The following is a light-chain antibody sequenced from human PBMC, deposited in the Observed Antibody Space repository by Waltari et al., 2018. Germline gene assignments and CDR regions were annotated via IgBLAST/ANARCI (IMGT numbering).Light chain of an antibody. CDR3: QQGSAFPPT. CDR1: QAISSW. Sequence: EIQMTQSPSSVSASAGDTVSITCRASQAISSWLAWYQQKPGDSPNLLIYHASNLQSGDPSRFSGSGSGTDFTLTISSLRPEDSATYYCQQGSAFPPTFGQGTKVEV. J-gene: IGKJ1*01. CDR2: HAS. V-gene: IGKV1-12*01.